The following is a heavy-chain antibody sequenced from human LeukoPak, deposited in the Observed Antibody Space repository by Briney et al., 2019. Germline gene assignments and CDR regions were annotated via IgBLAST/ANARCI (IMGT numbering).Heavy chain of an antibody. J-gene: IGHJ6*03. CDR2: ISGSSGTI. V-gene: IGHV3-48*01. CDR3: ARRSEFGVLYYMDI. D-gene: IGHD3-16*01. Sequence: GGSLRLSCVASGFTFSSYSMNWVRQAPGKGLEWVSYISGSSGTIYYADSVKGRFTISRDDAKNSLYLQMNSVRAEDTAVYYCARRSEFGVLYYMDIWGKGTTVTVSS. CDR1: GFTFSSYS.